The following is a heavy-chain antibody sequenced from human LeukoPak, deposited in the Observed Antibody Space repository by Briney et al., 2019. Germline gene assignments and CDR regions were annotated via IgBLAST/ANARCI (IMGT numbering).Heavy chain of an antibody. CDR3: ARDNDSRDPPHFDY. Sequence: GASVKVSCKASGYTFTGYYMHWVRQAPGQGLEWMGWINPNSGGTNYAQKFQGRVTITRDTSISTAYMELSRLRSDDTAVYYCARDNDSRDPPHFDYWGQGTLDTVSS. CDR1: GYTFTGYY. J-gene: IGHJ4*02. CDR2: INPNSGGT. D-gene: IGHD3-16*01. V-gene: IGHV1-2*02.